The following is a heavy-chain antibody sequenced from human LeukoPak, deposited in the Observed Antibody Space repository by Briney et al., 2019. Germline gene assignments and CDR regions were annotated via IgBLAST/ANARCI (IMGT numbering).Heavy chain of an antibody. CDR1: GFTFSDYY. J-gene: IGHJ4*02. D-gene: IGHD6-13*01. Sequence: GGSLRLSCAASGFTFSDYYMSWIRQAPGKGLDWVSYISSSGSTIYYADSVKGRFTISRDNAKNSLYLQMNSLRAEDTAVYYCAREGRYSSSWYNDYWGQGTLVTVSS. CDR3: AREGRYSSSWYNDY. V-gene: IGHV3-11*04. CDR2: ISSSGSTI.